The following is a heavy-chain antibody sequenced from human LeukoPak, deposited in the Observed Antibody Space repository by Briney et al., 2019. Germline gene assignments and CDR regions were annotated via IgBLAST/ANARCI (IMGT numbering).Heavy chain of an antibody. J-gene: IGHJ4*02. CDR1: GFTFNNYA. D-gene: IGHD6-19*01. CDR2: ISYHGSDE. Sequence: PGGSLRLSCAASGFTFNNYAMLWVRQAPGKGLEWLALISYHGSDEYYADSVKGRFTISRDNSKNTLYLQMNSLRAEDTAVYYCAKDTYSSGWSGDFDYWGQGTLVTVSS. CDR3: AKDTYSSGWSGDFDY. V-gene: IGHV3-30-3*01.